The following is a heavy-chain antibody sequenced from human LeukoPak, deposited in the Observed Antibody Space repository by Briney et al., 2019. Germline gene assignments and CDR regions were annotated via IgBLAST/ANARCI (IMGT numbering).Heavy chain of an antibody. D-gene: IGHD6-13*01. CDR2: ISGSGGST. CDR3: AKALYSLDAFDI. CDR1: GFTFSSYA. V-gene: IGHV3-23*01. Sequence: GGSLRLSCAASGFTFSSYAMSWVRQAPGKGLEWVSAISGSGGSTYYADSVKGRFTISRDNSKNTLYLQMNSLGAEDTAVYYCAKALYSLDAFDIWGQGTMVTVSS. J-gene: IGHJ3*02.